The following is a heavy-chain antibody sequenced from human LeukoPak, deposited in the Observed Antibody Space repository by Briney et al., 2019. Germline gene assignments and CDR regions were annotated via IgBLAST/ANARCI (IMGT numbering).Heavy chain of an antibody. V-gene: IGHV4-38-2*01. J-gene: IGHJ4*02. CDR3: ARGIESHGDYGY. CDR1: GYSISSGYY. Sequence: KSSETLSLTCAVPGYSISSGYYWGWIRQPPGKGLEWIGSIYHSGSTYYNPSLKSRVTISVDTSKNQFSLKLSSLTAADTAIYYCARGIESHGDYGYWGQGILVTVSS. CDR2: IYHSGST. D-gene: IGHD4-17*01.